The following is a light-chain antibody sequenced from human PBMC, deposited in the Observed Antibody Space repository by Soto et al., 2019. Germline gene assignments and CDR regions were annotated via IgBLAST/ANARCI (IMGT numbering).Light chain of an antibody. CDR3: ASWDDSLSGVV. J-gene: IGLJ2*01. CDR2: RNN. Sequence: QSVLTQPPSASGTPGQRVTISCSGSSSNIGSNYVCWYQHLPGTAPKLLIYRNNQRPSGVPDRFSGSKSGTSASLAISGLRSDDEADYYCASWDDSLSGVVFGGGTKVTVL. V-gene: IGLV1-47*01. CDR1: SSNIGSNY.